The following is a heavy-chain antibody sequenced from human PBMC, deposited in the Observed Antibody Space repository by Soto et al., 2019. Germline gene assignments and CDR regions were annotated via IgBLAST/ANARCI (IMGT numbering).Heavy chain of an antibody. CDR3: ARVYGDYDAFDF. CDR2: IFSNHEK. J-gene: IGHJ3*01. V-gene: IGHV2-26*01. CDR1: GFSLSDAKMG. D-gene: IGHD4-17*01. Sequence: QVTLKESGPVLVKPTETLTLTCTVPGFSLSDAKMGVSWVRQPPGKALEWLAHIFSNHEKSYRTSLKSRLAISQDTSKSQVVLTITNFDPVDTATYFCARVYGDYDAFDFWGQGTMVIVSS.